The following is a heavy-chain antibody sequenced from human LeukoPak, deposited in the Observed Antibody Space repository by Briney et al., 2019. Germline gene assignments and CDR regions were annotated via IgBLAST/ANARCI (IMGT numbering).Heavy chain of an antibody. Sequence: ASVKVSCKASGYTFTCYAMNWVRQAPGQGLEWMGWINTNTGNPTYAQGFTGRFVFSLDTSVSTAYLQISSLKAEDTAVYYCARPGDVLLWFGEFTDWGQGTLVTVSS. CDR1: GYTFTCYA. J-gene: IGHJ4*02. CDR3: ARPGDVLLWFGEFTD. CDR2: INTNTGNP. D-gene: IGHD3-10*01. V-gene: IGHV7-4-1*02.